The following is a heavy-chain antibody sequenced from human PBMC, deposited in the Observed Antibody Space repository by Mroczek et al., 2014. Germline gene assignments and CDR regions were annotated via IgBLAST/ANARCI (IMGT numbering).Heavy chain of an antibody. CDR1: GFTFSSYA. CDR3: ARDRSDYSNYEQPPNPTNYYMDV. CDR2: ISYDGSNK. J-gene: IGHJ6*03. Sequence: VQLVESGGGVVQPGRSLRLSCAASGFTFSSYAMHWVRQAPGKGLEWVAVISYDGSNKYYADSVKGRFTISRDNSKNTLYLQMNSLRAEDTAVYYCARDRSDYSNYEQPPNPTNYYMDVWGKGTHGHRL. V-gene: IGHV3-30-3*01. D-gene: IGHD4-11*01.